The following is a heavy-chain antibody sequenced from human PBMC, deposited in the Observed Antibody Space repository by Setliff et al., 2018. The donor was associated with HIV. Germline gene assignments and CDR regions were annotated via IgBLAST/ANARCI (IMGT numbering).Heavy chain of an antibody. Sequence: PSETLSLTCTVSGGSISTFYWSWIRQPPGKGLEWIGYIYNPGSTNFNPSLQSRVSMSVDVSTNQFSLRLTSVTAADTAVYYCARLRLAVMMSLDYFDLWGQGTLVTV. D-gene: IGHD3-16*01. J-gene: IGHJ4*02. CDR1: GGSISTFY. CDR2: IYNPGST. CDR3: ARLRLAVMMSLDYFDL. V-gene: IGHV4-4*09.